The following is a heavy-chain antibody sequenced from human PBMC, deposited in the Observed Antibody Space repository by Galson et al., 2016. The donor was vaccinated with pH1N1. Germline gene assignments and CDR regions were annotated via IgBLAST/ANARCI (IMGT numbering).Heavy chain of an antibody. CDR1: GGTFSTSS. Sequence: SVKVSCKASGGTFSTSSISWVRQAPGQGLEWMGGIIPIFDTTNYAQEFQGRVTITADESTSTVYMELRSLRSEDTAVYYCATKTLTNRDRNFFDIWGPGILVTVSS. CDR2: IIPIFDTT. CDR3: ATKTLTNRDRNFFDI. J-gene: IGHJ2*01. V-gene: IGHV1-69*13. D-gene: IGHD1-14*01.